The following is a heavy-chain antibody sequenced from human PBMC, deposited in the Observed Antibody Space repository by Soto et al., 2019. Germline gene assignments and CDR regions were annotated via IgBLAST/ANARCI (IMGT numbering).Heavy chain of an antibody. D-gene: IGHD1-26*01. Sequence: SETLSLTCTVSGGSTSSYYWSWIRQPPGKGLEWIGYIYYSGSTNYNPSLKSRVTISVDTSKNQFSLKLSSVTAADTAVYYCARAGYSGSYGDYHGMDVWGQGTTVTVSS. J-gene: IGHJ6*02. V-gene: IGHV4-59*01. CDR1: GGSTSSYY. CDR2: IYYSGST. CDR3: ARAGYSGSYGDYHGMDV.